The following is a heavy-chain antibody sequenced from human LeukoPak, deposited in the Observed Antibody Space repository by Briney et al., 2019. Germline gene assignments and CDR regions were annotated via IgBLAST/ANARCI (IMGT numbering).Heavy chain of an antibody. D-gene: IGHD3-22*01. CDR1: GGSISSSSYY. V-gene: IGHV4-39*01. J-gene: IGHJ5*02. CDR3: ARHFRDSSGYYNWFDP. CDR2: IYYSGST. Sequence: NASDALSLTCTVSGGSISSSSYYWGWIRQPPGKGLEWIGSIYYSGSTYYNPSLKSRVTISVDTSKNQFSLKLSSVTAADTAVYYCARHFRDSSGYYNWFDPWGQGTLVTVSS.